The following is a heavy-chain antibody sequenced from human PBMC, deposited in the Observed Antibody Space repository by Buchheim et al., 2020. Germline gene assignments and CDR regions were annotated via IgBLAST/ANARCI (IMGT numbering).Heavy chain of an antibody. CDR2: ISSSGSTI. V-gene: IGHV3-48*03. CDR3: ARDLVVQGVIDYYYYGMDV. CDR1: GFTFSSYE. J-gene: IGHJ6*02. D-gene: IGHD3-10*01. Sequence: EVQLVESGGGLVQPGGSLRLSCAASGFTFSSYEMNWVRQAPGKGLEWVSYISSSGSTIYYADSVKGRFTISRDNAKNSLYLQMNSLRAGDTAVYYCARDLVVQGVIDYYYYGMDVWGQGTT.